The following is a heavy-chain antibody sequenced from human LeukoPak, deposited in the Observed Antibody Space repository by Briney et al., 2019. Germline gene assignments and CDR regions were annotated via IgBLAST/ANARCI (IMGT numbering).Heavy chain of an antibody. D-gene: IGHD6-13*01. CDR1: GFTFSSYW. J-gene: IGHJ4*02. V-gene: IGHV3-7*03. CDR3: ARVGSSSWYYFDY. CDR2: IKQDGSEK. Sequence: GGSLRLSCAASGFTFSSYWMSWVRQAPGKGLEWVANIKQDGSEKYYVDSVKGRFTISRDNAKNSLYLQMNSLRAEDTAVYYCARVGSSSWYYFDYWGQGTLVTVSS.